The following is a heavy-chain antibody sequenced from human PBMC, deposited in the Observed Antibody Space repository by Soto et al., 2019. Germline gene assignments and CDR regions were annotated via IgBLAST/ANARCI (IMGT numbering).Heavy chain of an antibody. CDR1: GFTVSSNY. CDR3: ARLGGGSYFDAFDI. V-gene: IGHV3-66*04. D-gene: IGHD1-26*01. CDR2: IYSGGST. Sequence: GGSLRLSCAASGFTVSSNYMSWVRQAPGKGLEWVSVIYSGGSTYYADSVKGRFTISRDNSKNTLYLQMNSLRAEDTAVYYCARLGGGSYFDAFDIWGQGTMVTVSS. J-gene: IGHJ3*02.